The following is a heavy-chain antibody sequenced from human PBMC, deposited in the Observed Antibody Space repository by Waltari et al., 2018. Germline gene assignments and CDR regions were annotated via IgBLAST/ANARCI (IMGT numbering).Heavy chain of an antibody. V-gene: IGHV3-9*03. CDR2: ISWNSGSI. Sequence: EVQLVESGGGLVQPGRSLRLSCAASGFTFADYAMHWVRQAPGKGLEWVSGISWNSGSIGYADSVKGRFTISRDNAKNSLYLQMNSLRAEDMALYYCAKDRGSYSSGWYDYWGQGTLVTVSS. CDR3: AKDRGSYSSGWYDY. CDR1: GFTFADYA. J-gene: IGHJ4*02. D-gene: IGHD6-19*01.